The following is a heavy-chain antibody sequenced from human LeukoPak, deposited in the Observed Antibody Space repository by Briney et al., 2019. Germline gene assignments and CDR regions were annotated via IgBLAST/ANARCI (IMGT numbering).Heavy chain of an antibody. J-gene: IGHJ3*02. CDR1: GYTFTGYY. CDR2: IIPILGIA. CDR3: ARGSPQQYYDILTGYYIEAFDI. D-gene: IGHD3-9*01. V-gene: IGHV1-69*04. Sequence: SVKVSCKTSGYTFTGYYVHWVRQAPGQGLEWMGRIIPILGIANYAQKFQGRVTITADKSTSTAYMELSSLRSEDTAVYYCARGSPQQYYDILTGYYIEAFDIWGQGTMVTVSP.